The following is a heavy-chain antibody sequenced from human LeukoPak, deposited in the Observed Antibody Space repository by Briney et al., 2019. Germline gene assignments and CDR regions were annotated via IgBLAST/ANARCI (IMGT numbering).Heavy chain of an antibody. CDR3: ANLLRWEPY. V-gene: IGHV3-30*18. D-gene: IGHD4-23*01. CDR2: ISYDGSNK. J-gene: IGHJ4*02. CDR1: GFTFSSYG. Sequence: GGSLRLFCAASGFTFSSYGMHWVRQAPGKGLELVAVISYDGSNKYYADSVKGRFTISRDNSKNTLYLQMNSLRAEDTAVYYCANLLRWEPYWGQGTLVTVSS.